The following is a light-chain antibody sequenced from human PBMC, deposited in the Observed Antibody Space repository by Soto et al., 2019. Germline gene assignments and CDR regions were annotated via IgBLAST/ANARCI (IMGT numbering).Light chain of an antibody. Sequence: IPVIQSPGTLSETEGDRFTITCRASQTISSWLAWYQQKPGKAPKLLIYKASTLKSGVPSRFSGSGSGTEFTLTISSHKPYTVATYYEHQHNNQPSAFAQG. CDR1: QTISSW. CDR2: KAS. J-gene: IGKJ1*01. CDR3: HQHNNQPSA. V-gene: IGKV1-5*03.